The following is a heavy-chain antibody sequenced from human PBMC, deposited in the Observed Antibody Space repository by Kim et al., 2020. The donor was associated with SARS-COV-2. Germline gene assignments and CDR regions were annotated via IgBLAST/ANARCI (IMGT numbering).Heavy chain of an antibody. Sequence: GGSLRLSCAASGFTCSSYGMHWVRQAPGKGLEWVAVIWYDGSNKYYADSVKGRFTISRDNSKNTLYLQMNSLRAEDTAVYYGARGPITMIVTYFDYCGQGTLVSVSS. V-gene: IGHV3-33*01. J-gene: IGHJ4*02. D-gene: IGHD3-22*01. CDR2: IWYDGSNK. CDR3: ARGPITMIVTYFDY. CDR1: GFTCSSYG.